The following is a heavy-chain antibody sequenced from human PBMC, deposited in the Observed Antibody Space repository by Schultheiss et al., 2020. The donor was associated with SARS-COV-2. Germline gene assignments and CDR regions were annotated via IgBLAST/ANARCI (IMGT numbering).Heavy chain of an antibody. D-gene: IGHD1-26*01. CDR2: ISSSSSYI. CDR3: VKDSEYVGATAPDY. V-gene: IGHV3-21*01. J-gene: IGHJ4*02. CDR1: GFTFSTYA. Sequence: GGSLRLSCAASGFTFSTYAMSWVRQAPGKGLEWVSSISSSSSYIYYADSVKGRFTISRDNAKNSLYLQMNSLRAEDTAVYYCVKDSEYVGATAPDYWGQGTLVTVSS.